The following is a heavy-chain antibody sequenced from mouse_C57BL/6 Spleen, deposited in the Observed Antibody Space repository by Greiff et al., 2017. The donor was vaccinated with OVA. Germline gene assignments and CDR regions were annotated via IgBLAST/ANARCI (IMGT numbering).Heavy chain of an antibody. J-gene: IGHJ2*01. Sequence: VQLQQPGAELVRPGSSVKLSCKASGYTFTSYWMDWVKQRPGQGLEWIGNIYPSDSETHYNQKFKDKATLTVDKSTSTAYMQLSSLTSEVSAVYYCAIRVAAQAKFYFDYWGKGTTLTVSS. CDR2: IYPSDSET. V-gene: IGHV1-61*01. CDR3: AIRVAAQAKFYFDY. CDR1: GYTFTSYW. D-gene: IGHD3-2*02.